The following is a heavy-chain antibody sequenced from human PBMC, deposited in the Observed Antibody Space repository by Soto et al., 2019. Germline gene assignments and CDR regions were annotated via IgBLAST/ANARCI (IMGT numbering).Heavy chain of an antibody. J-gene: IGHJ4*02. V-gene: IGHV1-18*01. CDR1: GYSFTSYA. D-gene: IGHD3-22*01. Sequence: QVQLVQSGAEVREPGASVKVSCKASGYSFTSYAISWVRQAPGQGLEWMGWISGYNGNTKYVEKVQGRVTMTTDTXXRQAFSGLGCMRSDDTAVDYCAGGGRMLVVAELDFWGQGTLVTVSS. CDR2: ISGYNGNT. CDR3: AGGGRMLVVAELDF.